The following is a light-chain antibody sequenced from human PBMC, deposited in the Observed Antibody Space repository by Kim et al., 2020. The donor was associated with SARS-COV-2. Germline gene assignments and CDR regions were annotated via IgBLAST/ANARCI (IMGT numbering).Light chain of an antibody. CDR1: QGIKSA. Sequence: ASVGDRVTITCRAGQGIKSALAWYQQKPGEAPKLLIYDASSLQSGVPSRFTGSGSGTDFTLTISSLQPEDFATYFCQHFNNYPLTFGGGTKVDIK. CDR3: QHFNNYPLT. J-gene: IGKJ4*01. V-gene: IGKV1D-13*01. CDR2: DAS.